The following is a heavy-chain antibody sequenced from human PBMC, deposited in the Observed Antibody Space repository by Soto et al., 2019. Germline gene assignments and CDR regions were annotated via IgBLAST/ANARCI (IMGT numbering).Heavy chain of an antibody. D-gene: IGHD3-10*01. CDR3: ARYIFGQGFIS. CDR2: MHANTGLT. Sequence: QVQLVQSGAEVKKPGASVKVSCKASGSTFSTLDLNWVRQAPGQGLDWMGWMHANTGLTGHAQKFQGRLSMTRDTSISTADMELSSLRDDDTAVYYCARYIFGQGFISWGQGTLVTVSS. J-gene: IGHJ4*02. V-gene: IGHV1-8*01. CDR1: GSTFSTLD.